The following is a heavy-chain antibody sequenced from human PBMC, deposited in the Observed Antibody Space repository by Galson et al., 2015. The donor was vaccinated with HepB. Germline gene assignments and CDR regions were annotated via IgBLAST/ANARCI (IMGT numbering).Heavy chain of an antibody. V-gene: IGHV3-30-3*01. D-gene: IGHD3-10*01. CDR1: GFTFSSYA. Sequence: SLRLSCAASGFTFSSYAMHWVRQAPGKGLEWVAVISYDGSNKYYADSVKGRFTISRDNSKNTLYLQMNSLRAEDTAVYYCARERGVRFGELLGVHYYGMDVWGQGTTVTVS. CDR2: ISYDGSNK. CDR3: ARERGVRFGELLGVHYYGMDV. J-gene: IGHJ6*02.